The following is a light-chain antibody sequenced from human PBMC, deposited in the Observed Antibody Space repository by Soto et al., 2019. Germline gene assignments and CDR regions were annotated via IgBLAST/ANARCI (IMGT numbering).Light chain of an antibody. V-gene: IGLV2-14*01. Sequence: QSALTQPASVSGSPGQSITISCAGTMRDVGAYNLVSWYQQHPGRAPQLIIYEVRNRPSGISFRFSGSKSGNTASLAISGLQAEDEADYYCSSYTSKSSLIFGGGTQLTVL. CDR2: EVR. J-gene: IGLJ2*01. CDR1: MRDVGAYNL. CDR3: SSYTSKSSLI.